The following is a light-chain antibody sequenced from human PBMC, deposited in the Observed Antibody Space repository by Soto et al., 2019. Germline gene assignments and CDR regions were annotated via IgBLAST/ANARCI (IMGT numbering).Light chain of an antibody. V-gene: IGLV3-21*02. CDR3: QVWDSSSAQYV. J-gene: IGLJ1*01. Sequence: SYELTQPPSVSVAPGQTARITCGGNNIQSKSVHWYQQKPGQAPVLVVHDDSDRPSGIPERFSGSNSGNTATLTISRVEAGDESDYYRQVWDSSSAQYVFGTGTRSPS. CDR2: DDS. CDR1: NIQSKS.